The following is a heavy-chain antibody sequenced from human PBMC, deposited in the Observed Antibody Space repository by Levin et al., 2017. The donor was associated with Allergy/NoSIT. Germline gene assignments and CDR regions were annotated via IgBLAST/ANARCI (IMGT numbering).Heavy chain of an antibody. V-gene: IGHV6-1*01. CDR1: GDSVSSNSAA. CDR2: KYYRSKWYN. D-gene: IGHD3-22*01. CDR3: ARGDLLITMIPLGVQHDYYYGMDV. Sequence: SQTLSLTCAISGDSVSSNSAAWNWIRQSPSRGLEWLGRKYYRSKWYNDYAVSVKSRITINPDTSKNQFSLQLNSVTPEDTAVYYCARGDLLITMIPLGVQHDYYYGMDVWGQGTTVTVSS. J-gene: IGHJ6*02.